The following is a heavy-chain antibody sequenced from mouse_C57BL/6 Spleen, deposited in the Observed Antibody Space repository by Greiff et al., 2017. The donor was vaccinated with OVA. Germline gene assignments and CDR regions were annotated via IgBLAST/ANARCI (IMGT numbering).Heavy chain of an antibody. CDR3: TTGYGSSSSYFDV. CDR2: IDPENGDT. CDR1: GFNIKDDY. J-gene: IGHJ1*03. Sequence: EVQRVESGAELVRPGASVKLSCTASGFNIKDDYMHWVKQRPEQGLEWIGWIDPENGDTEYASKFQGKATITADTSSNTAYLQLSSLTSEDTAVYYCTTGYGSSSSYFDVWGTGTTVTVSS. D-gene: IGHD1-1*01. V-gene: IGHV14-4*01.